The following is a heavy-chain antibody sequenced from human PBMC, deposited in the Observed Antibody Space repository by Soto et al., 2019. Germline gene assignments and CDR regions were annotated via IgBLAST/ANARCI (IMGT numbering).Heavy chain of an antibody. CDR3: ATDRPDSLNSFHAFDI. D-gene: IGHD3-22*01. CDR1: GGSVSSGSHY. V-gene: IGHV4-61*01. J-gene: IGHJ3*02. Sequence: SETLSLTCTVSGGSVSSGSHYWSWIRQPPGKGLEWIAYISYSGSPDYNPSLKSRVSISIDMSKNQISLKVRSVTAADTAVYYCATDRPDSLNSFHAFDIWGQGTMVTVSS. CDR2: ISYSGSP.